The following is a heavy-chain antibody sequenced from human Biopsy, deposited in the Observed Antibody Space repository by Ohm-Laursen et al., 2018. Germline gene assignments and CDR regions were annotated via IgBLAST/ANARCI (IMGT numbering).Heavy chain of an antibody. CDR1: GGTLSNYA. CDR3: ASDLLGREGYCGGRNCQIAY. J-gene: IGHJ4*02. CDR2: IIPIFDTA. D-gene: IGHD2-15*01. V-gene: IGHV1-69*06. Sequence: GASVKVSCKTSGGTLSNYAINWVRQAPGQGLEWMGGIIPIFDTANYAQKFQDRVTITADKSTFTAYMELSSLRPEDTAVYYCASDLLGREGYCGGRNCQIAYWGQGTLVTVSS.